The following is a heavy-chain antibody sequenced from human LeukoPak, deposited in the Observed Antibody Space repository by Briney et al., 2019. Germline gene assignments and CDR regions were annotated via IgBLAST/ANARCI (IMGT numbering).Heavy chain of an antibody. CDR1: GFTFINYA. V-gene: IGHV3-23*01. J-gene: IGHJ4*02. CDR3: TRGSYGDYEY. Sequence: GGSLRLSCVGSGFTFINYAMTWVRQSPGRGLEYVSSSSGSGASTHYADSVKGRFTISRDNAQNSLYLQMNSLRAEDTAVYYCTRGSYGDYEYWGQGTLVTVSS. D-gene: IGHD4-17*01. CDR2: SSGSGAST.